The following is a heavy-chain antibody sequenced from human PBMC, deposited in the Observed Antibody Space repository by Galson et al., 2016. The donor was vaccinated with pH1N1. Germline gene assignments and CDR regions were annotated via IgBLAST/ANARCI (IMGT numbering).Heavy chain of an antibody. J-gene: IGHJ3*02. Sequence: SLRLSCAASGFTFRSYAMRWVRQAPGKGLEWVSAISGSGGSTYYADSVKGRFTISRDNSKNTLYLQMNSLRAEDTAVYYCAKTLTHDEIYDAFDIWGQGTMVTVSS. V-gene: IGHV3-23*01. CDR2: ISGSGGST. CDR3: AKTLTHDEIYDAFDI. CDR1: GFTFRSYA. D-gene: IGHD2/OR15-2a*01.